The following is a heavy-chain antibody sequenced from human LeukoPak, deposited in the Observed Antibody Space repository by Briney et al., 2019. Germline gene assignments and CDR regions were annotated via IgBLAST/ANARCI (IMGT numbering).Heavy chain of an antibody. J-gene: IGHJ6*02. D-gene: IGHD7-27*01. CDR2: TYYRSRWYN. CDR1: GDSVSTNSAA. V-gene: IGHV6-1*01. Sequence: SQTLSLTCAISGDSVSTNSAAWSRIRQSPSRGLEWLGRTYYRSRWYNDYAVSVKSRITIKSDTSKNQFSLQLNSVTPEDTAVYYCARDRDLGNYYDGMAVWGQGTTVTVSS. CDR3: ARDRDLGNYYDGMAV.